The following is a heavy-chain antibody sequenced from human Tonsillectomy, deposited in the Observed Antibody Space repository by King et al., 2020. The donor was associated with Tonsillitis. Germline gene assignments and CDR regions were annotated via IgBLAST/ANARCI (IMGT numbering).Heavy chain of an antibody. CDR3: AKGLYGGSYYPDDAFDI. CDR2: IKSKTDGQTT. D-gene: IGHD1-26*01. J-gene: IGHJ3*02. CDR1: GFTFSNAW. Sequence: VQLVESGGGLVKPGGSLRLSCAASGFTFSNAWMSWVRQAPGKGLEWVGRIKSKTDGQTTDYAAPVKGRFTISRDDSKNTLYMQMNSLKTKDTAVYYCAKGLYGGSYYPDDAFDIWGQGTMVTVSS. V-gene: IGHV3-15*01.